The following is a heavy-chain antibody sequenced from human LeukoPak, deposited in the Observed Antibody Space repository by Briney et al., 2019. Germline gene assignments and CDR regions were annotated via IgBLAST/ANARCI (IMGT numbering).Heavy chain of an antibody. Sequence: PGGSLRLSCAASGFIFTNYFMSWVRQAPGKGLEWVASIKHDGSEKYYVDSVRGRLTISRDNANNSLYLHMNSLRAEDTAVYYCARDPPSGYDSPGDWGQGTLVTASS. CDR3: ARDPPSGYDSPGD. CDR2: IKHDGSEK. J-gene: IGHJ4*02. D-gene: IGHD3-22*01. V-gene: IGHV3-7*01. CDR1: GFIFTNYF.